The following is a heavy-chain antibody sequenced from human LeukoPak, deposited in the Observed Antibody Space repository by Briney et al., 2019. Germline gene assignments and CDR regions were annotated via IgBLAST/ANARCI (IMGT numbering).Heavy chain of an antibody. CDR1: GGTFSSYA. D-gene: IGHD2-15*01. CDR2: IIPIFGTA. V-gene: IGHV1-69*05. Sequence: SVKVSCKASGGTFSSYAISWVRQAPGQGLEWMGGIIPIFGTANYAQKFQGRVTITTDESTSTAYMELSSLRSEDTAVYYCARGRVVALYYYYYMDVWGKGTTVTVSS. CDR3: ARGRVVALYYYYYMDV. J-gene: IGHJ6*03.